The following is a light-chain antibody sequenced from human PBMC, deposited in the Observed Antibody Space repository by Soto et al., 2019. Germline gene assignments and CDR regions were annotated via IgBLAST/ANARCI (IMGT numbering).Light chain of an antibody. Sequence: EIVMTQSPATLSVSPGERATLSCRPSQSVSSNLAWYQQKPGQAPRLLIYGASTRATGIPARFSGSGSGTEFTLTISILHSQDFSVYYCQQYNNWPPAFGQGTKVDIK. J-gene: IGKJ1*01. CDR1: QSVSSN. V-gene: IGKV3-15*01. CDR2: GAS. CDR3: QQYNNWPPA.